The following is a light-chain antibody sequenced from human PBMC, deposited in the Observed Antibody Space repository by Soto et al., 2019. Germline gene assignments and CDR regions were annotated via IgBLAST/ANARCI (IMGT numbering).Light chain of an antibody. CDR1: QSISSY. V-gene: IGKV1-39*01. Sequence: IRMTQSPSSLSASVADRVTITCRASQSISSYLNWYQQKPGKAPKLLIYAASSLQSGVPSRFSGSGSGTDFTLTISSLQPEDFATYYCQQSSTTPWPFGQGTKVDIK. J-gene: IGKJ1*01. CDR3: QQSSTTPWP. CDR2: AAS.